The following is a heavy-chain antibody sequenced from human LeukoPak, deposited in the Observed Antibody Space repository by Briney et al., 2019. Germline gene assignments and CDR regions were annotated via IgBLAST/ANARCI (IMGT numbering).Heavy chain of an antibody. V-gene: IGHV3-30*02. Sequence: GGSLRLSCAASGFTFSSYEMNWVRQAPGKGLEWVAFIWYDGSNKYYADSVKGRFPISRDNSKNTLYLQMNSLRAEDTAVYYCAKDQHGAYSSDYWGQGTLVTVSS. CDR1: GFTFSSYE. J-gene: IGHJ4*02. D-gene: IGHD6-6*01. CDR3: AKDQHGAYSSDY. CDR2: IWYDGSNK.